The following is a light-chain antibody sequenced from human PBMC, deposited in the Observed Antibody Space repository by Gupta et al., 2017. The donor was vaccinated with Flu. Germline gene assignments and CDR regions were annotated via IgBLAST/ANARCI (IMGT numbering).Light chain of an antibody. CDR2: STN. V-gene: IGLV8-61*01. CDR1: SGSVSTSYY. Sequence: TVVTQEPSSSVSPGGTVTLTCGLSSGSVSTSYYPSWYQQTPGQAPRTLIYSTNTRSSGVPDRFFGSIVGNKAALTITGAQADDESDYYCVLYMGGGIWVFGGGTKLTVL. CDR3: VLYMGGGIWV. J-gene: IGLJ3*02.